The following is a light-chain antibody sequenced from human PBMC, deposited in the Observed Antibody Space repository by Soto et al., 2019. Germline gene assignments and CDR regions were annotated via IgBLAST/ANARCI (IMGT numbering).Light chain of an antibody. Sequence: SYELTQPPSVSVSPGQTARISCSGDNLGDKYTSWYQQKPGQSPVLVIYQDNRRPSGIPERFSGSNSGNTATLTISGTQAMDEADYYCQAWDGSTYTFGIGTKLTVL. CDR2: QDN. CDR3: QAWDGSTYT. V-gene: IGLV3-1*01. J-gene: IGLJ1*01. CDR1: NLGDKY.